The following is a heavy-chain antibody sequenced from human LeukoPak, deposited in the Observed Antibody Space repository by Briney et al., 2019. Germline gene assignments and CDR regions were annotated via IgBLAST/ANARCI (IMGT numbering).Heavy chain of an antibody. V-gene: IGHV4-59*01. CDR2: IYYSGST. J-gene: IGHJ6*02. CDR1: GGSISSYY. D-gene: IGHD3-3*01. CDR3: ASTPTYDFWSGYYYYYGMDV. Sequence: SGTLSLTCTVSGGSISSYYWSWIRQPPGKGLEWIGYIYYSGSTNYNPSLKSRVTISVDTSKNQFSLKLSSVTAADTAVYYCASTPTYDFWSGYYYYYGMDVWGQGTTVTVSS.